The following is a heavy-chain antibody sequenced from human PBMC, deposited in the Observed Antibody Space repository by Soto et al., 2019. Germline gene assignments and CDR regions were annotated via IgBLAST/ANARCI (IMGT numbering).Heavy chain of an antibody. D-gene: IGHD3-22*01. CDR2: FIPMLGIA. CDR1: GDSFSRST. V-gene: IGHV1-69*02. J-gene: IGHJ4*02. CDR3: ASLYDDTRGNFDY. Sequence: QVQLVQSGAEVKRPGSSVKVSCKASGDSFSRSTFSWVRQAPGQGLEWMGRFIPMLGIANYAQTFQGRVTXTXDXSTSTAYMDLSSLSSEDTAVYYCASLYDDTRGNFDYWGQGTLVTVSS.